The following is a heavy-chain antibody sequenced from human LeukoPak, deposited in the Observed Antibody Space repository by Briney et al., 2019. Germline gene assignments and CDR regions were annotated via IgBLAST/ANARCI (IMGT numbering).Heavy chain of an antibody. CDR3: ARELIMTTVTINYYYYMDV. CDR2: IKQDGSEK. CDR1: GFTFSSYW. J-gene: IGHJ6*03. D-gene: IGHD4-17*01. Sequence: PGGSLRLSCAASGFTFSSYWMSWVRQAPGKGLEWVANIKQDGSEKYYVDSVKGRFTISRDNAKNSLYLQMNSLRAEDTAVYYCARELIMTTVTINYYYYMDVWGKGTTVTVSS. V-gene: IGHV3-7*01.